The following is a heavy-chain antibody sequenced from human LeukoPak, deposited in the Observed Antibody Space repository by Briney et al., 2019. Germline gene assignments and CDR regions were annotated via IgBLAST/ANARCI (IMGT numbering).Heavy chain of an antibody. CDR1: GFTFSSYS. V-gene: IGHV3-48*01. Sequence: PGGSLRLSCAASGFTFSSYSMNWVRQAPGKGLEWVSYISSSSTIYYADSVKGRFTISRDNAKNSLYLQMNSLRAEDTAVYYCARASAPGIAAAGIPSRPSYWGQGTLVTVSS. J-gene: IGHJ4*02. D-gene: IGHD6-13*01. CDR3: ARASAPGIAAAGIPSRPSY. CDR2: ISSSSTI.